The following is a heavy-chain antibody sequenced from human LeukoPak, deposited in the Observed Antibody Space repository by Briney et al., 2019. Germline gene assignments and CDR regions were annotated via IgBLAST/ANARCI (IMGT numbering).Heavy chain of an antibody. CDR3: ARDLHWGPDY. J-gene: IGHJ4*02. CDR2: INHSGST. Sequence: PSETLSLTCAVYGGSFSGYYWSWIRQPPGKGLEWIGEINHSGSTNYNPSLKSRVTISVDTSKNQLSLKLSSVTAADTAVYYCARDLHWGPDYWGQGTLVTVSS. D-gene: IGHD7-27*01. CDR1: GGSFSGYY. V-gene: IGHV4-34*01.